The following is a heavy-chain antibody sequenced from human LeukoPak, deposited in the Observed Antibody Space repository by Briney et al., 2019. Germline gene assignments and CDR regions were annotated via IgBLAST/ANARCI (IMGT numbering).Heavy chain of an antibody. D-gene: IGHD6-19*01. V-gene: IGHV4-59*08. Sequence: SETLSLTCTVSGGSISSYYWSWIRQPPGKGLEWIGYIYYSGSTNYNPSLKSRVTISVDTSKNQFSLKLSSVTAADTAVYYCARGGWQWLPRFDYWGQGTLVTVSS. J-gene: IGHJ4*02. CDR3: ARGGWQWLPRFDY. CDR1: GGSISSYY. CDR2: IYYSGST.